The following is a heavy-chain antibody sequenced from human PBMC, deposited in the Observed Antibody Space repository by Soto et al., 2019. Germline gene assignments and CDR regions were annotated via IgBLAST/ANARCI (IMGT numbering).Heavy chain of an antibody. CDR3: ARTGYSYHYYGMDV. J-gene: IGHJ6*02. D-gene: IGHD5-18*01. Sequence: SETLSLTCTVSGGSISSSSYYWGWIRQPPGKGLEWIGYIYYSGSTNYNPSLKSRVTISVDTSKNQFSLKLSSVTAADTAVYYCARTGYSYHYYGMDVWGQGTTVTVSS. V-gene: IGHV4-61*05. CDR1: GGSISSSSYY. CDR2: IYYSGST.